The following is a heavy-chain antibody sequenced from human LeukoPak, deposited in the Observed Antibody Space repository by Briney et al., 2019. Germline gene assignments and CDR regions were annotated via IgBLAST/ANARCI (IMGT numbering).Heavy chain of an antibody. D-gene: IGHD6-13*01. J-gene: IGHJ4*02. CDR3: ASCIAAPYYFDY. V-gene: IGHV1-69*05. CDR1: GGTFSSYA. Sequence: ASVKVSCKASGGTFSSYAISWVRQAPGQGLEWMGGIIPIFGTANYAQKFQGRVTMTRDTSTSTVYMELSSLRSEDTAVYYCASCIAAPYYFDYWGQGTLVIVSS. CDR2: IIPIFGTA.